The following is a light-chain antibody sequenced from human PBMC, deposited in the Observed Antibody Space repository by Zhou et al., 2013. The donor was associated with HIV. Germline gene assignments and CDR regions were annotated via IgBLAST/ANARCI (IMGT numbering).Light chain of an antibody. CDR2: AAS. J-gene: IGKJ1*01. Sequence: DIQMTQSPSSLSASVGDRVTITCRASQSISSYLDWYQQKPGKAPKLLIYAASSLQGGVPSRFSGSGSGTEFTLTISSLQPEDFATYYCLQHNTYPQTFGQGTKVEIK. CDR1: QSISSY. CDR3: LQHNTYPQT. V-gene: IGKV1-17*01.